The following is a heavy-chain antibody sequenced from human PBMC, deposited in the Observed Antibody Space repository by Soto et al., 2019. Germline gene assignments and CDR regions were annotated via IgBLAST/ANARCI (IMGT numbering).Heavy chain of an antibody. D-gene: IGHD3-3*01. V-gene: IGHV3-73*01. CDR1: GFTFSGSA. Sequence: VGSLRLSCAASGFTFSGSAMHWVRQASGKGLEWVGRIRSKANSYATAYAASVKGRFTISRDDSKNTAYLQMNSLKTEDTAVYYCTRSNYDLWSGYYTSGAFDIWGQGTMVTVSS. CDR3: TRSNYDLWSGYYTSGAFDI. CDR2: IRSKANSYAT. J-gene: IGHJ3*02.